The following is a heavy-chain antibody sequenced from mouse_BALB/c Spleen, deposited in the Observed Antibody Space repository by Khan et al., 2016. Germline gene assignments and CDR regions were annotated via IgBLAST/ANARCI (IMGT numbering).Heavy chain of an antibody. J-gene: IGHJ4*01. D-gene: IGHD1-1*01. Sequence: VQLQESGPGLVAPSQSLSITCTVSGFSLTSYGVHWVRQPPGKGLEWLVVIWSDGSTTYNSALKSRLSISKDNSKSQVFLKMNSLQTDDTAMYYCARNYYGSSYYAMDYWGQGTSVTVSS. CDR3: ARNYYGSSYYAMDY. V-gene: IGHV2-6*02. CDR1: GFSLTSYG. CDR2: IWSDGST.